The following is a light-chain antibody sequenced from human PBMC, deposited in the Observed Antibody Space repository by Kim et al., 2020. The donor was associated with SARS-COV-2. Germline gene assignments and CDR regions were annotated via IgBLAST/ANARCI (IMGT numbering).Light chain of an antibody. CDR3: PVWDSSSDQPV. V-gene: IGLV3-21*01. Sequence: SYELTQPPSVSVAPGKTARITCGGNNIGSKSVHWYKKKPGQAPVLVIYYDSDRPSGIPERFSGSNSGNTATLTISRVEAGDEADYYCPVWDSSSDQPVFG. J-gene: IGLJ1*01. CDR2: YDS. CDR1: NIGSKS.